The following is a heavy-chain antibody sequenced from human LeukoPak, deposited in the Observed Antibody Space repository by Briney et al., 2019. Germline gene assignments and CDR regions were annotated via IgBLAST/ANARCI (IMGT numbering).Heavy chain of an antibody. D-gene: IGHD6-19*01. CDR1: GGSFSGYY. V-gene: IGHV4-34*01. Sequence: PSETLSLTCAVYGGSFSGYYWSWIRQPPGRGLEWIGEINHSGSTNCNPSLKSRVTISVDTSKNQFSLKQNSVTAADTAVYYCARSLSSGWFPFDYWGQGTLVTVSS. J-gene: IGHJ4*02. CDR2: INHSGST. CDR3: ARSLSSGWFPFDY.